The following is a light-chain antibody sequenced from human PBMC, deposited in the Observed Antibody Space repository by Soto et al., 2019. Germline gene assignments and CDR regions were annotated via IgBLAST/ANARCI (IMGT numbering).Light chain of an antibody. Sequence: EVVWTQSQGTLSLSPGERATLSCRASQRVSSGYLAWYQQKPGQAPRLLIYGASNRATDIPDRFSGRGSGTDFTLTISRLEPEDFAVYYCQQYGSSPPSSTFGQGTRLETK. V-gene: IGKV3-20*01. J-gene: IGKJ5*01. CDR3: QQYGSSPPSST. CDR1: QRVSSGY. CDR2: GAS.